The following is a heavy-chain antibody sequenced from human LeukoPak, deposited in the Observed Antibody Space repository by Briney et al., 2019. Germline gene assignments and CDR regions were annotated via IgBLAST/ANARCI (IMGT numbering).Heavy chain of an antibody. CDR1: GGTFSSYA. D-gene: IGHD2-2*02. Sequence: PGASVKISCKASGGTFSSYAISWVRQAPGQGLEWMGGIIPIFGTANYAQKFQGRVTITTDESTSTAYMELSSLRSEDTAVYYCARARCSSTSCHIPYYFDYWGQGTLVTVSS. V-gene: IGHV1-69*05. J-gene: IGHJ4*02. CDR3: ARARCSSTSCHIPYYFDY. CDR2: IIPIFGTA.